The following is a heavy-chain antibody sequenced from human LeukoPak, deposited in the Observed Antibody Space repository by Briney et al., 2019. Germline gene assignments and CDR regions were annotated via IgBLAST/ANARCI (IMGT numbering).Heavy chain of an antibody. CDR2: ISGSGGST. CDR1: GFTFSSYG. CDR3: AKDMLWEHYYFDY. D-gene: IGHD1-26*01. V-gene: IGHV3-23*01. Sequence: GRSLRLSCAASGFTFSSYGMSWVRQAPGEGLEWVSAISGSGGSTYYADSVKGRFTISRDNSKNTLYLQMNSLRAEDTAVYYCAKDMLWEHYYFDYWGQGTLVTVSS. J-gene: IGHJ4*02.